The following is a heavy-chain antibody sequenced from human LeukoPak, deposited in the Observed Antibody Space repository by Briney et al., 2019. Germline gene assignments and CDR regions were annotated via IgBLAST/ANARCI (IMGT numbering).Heavy chain of an antibody. V-gene: IGHV4-34*01. CDR3: ARGLSSRYCSSTSCSDY. Sequence: PSETLSLTCAVYGGSFSGYYWSRIRQPPGKGLEWIGEINHSGSTNYNPSLKSRVTISVDTSKNQFSLKLSSVTAADTAVYYCARGLSSRYCSSTSCSDYWGQGTLVTVSS. CDR2: INHSGST. J-gene: IGHJ4*02. CDR1: GGSFSGYY. D-gene: IGHD2-2*01.